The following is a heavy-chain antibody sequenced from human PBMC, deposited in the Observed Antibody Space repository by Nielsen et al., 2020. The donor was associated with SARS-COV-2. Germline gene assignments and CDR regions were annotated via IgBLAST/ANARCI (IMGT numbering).Heavy chain of an antibody. CDR3: ARGSPPAYCGGDCYLY. D-gene: IGHD2-21*02. J-gene: IGHJ4*02. V-gene: IGHV3-53*01. CDR1: GFTVSSNY. Sequence: GESLKISCAASGFTVSSNYMSWVRQAPGKGLEWVSVINSGGSTYYADSVKGRFTISRDNSKNTLYLQMNSLRAEDTAVYYCARGSPPAYCGGDCYLYWGQGTLVTVSS. CDR2: INSGGST.